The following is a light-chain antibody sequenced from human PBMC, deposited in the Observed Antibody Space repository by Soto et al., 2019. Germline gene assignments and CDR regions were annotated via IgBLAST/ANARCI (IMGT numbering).Light chain of an antibody. CDR1: QSVSSN. CDR3: QQYNNWPRT. J-gene: IGKJ1*01. Sequence: EIMMTQSPATLSVSPGDRATLSCRASQSVSSNLAWYQQKPGQAPRLLIYGASTRATTIPARFSGSGSGTEFTLTISSLQSEDFAIYYCQQYNNWPRTFGQGTKVDI. CDR2: GAS. V-gene: IGKV3-15*01.